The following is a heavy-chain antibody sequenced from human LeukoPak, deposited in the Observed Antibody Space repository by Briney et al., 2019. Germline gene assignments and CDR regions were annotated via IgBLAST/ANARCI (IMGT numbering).Heavy chain of an antibody. CDR2: INHSGST. V-gene: IGHV4-34*01. D-gene: IGHD3-10*01. CDR3: ARARITMVRGVTAFDY. CDR1: GGSFSGYY. Sequence: SETLSLTCAVHGGSFSGYYWSWIRQPPGKGLEWIGEINHSGSTYYNPSLKSRVTISVDTSKNQFSLKLSSVTAADTAVYYCARARITMVRGVTAFDYWGQGTLVTVSS. J-gene: IGHJ4*02.